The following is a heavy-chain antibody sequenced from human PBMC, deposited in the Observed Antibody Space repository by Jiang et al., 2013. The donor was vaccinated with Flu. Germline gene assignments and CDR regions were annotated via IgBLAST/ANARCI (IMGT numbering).Heavy chain of an antibody. CDR1: GGSISSYY. D-gene: IGHD6-13*01. J-gene: IGHJ4*02. CDR3: ARHRYSSSWYEDY. V-gene: IGHV4-59*08. CDR2: IYYSGST. Sequence: LLKPSETLSLTCTVSGGSISSYYWSWIRQPPGKGLEWIGYIYYSGSTNYNPSLKSRVTISVDTSKNQFSLKLSSVTAADTAVYYCARHRYSSSWYEDYWGQGTLVTVSS.